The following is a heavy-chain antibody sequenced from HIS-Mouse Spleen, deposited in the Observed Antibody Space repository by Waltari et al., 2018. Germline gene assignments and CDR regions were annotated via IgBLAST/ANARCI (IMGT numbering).Heavy chain of an antibody. J-gene: IGHJ2*01. CDR2: IYYSGST. V-gene: IGHV4-39*07. D-gene: IGHD6-13*01. Sequence: QLQLQESGPGLVKPSETLSLTCTVSGGSISSSSYDCGWIRQPPGEGLEWIGSIYYSGSTYYNPSLKSRVTISVDTSKNQFSLKLSSVTAADTAVYYCAREIPYSSSWYDWYFDLWGRGTLVTVSS. CDR1: GGSISSSSYD. CDR3: AREIPYSSSWYDWYFDL.